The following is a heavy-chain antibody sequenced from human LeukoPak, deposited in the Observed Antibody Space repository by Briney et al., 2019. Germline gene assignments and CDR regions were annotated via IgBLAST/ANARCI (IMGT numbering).Heavy chain of an antibody. D-gene: IGHD6-13*01. V-gene: IGHV1-69*04. CDR1: GGTFNSYS. Sequence: SVKVSCKAPGGTFNSYSISWVRQAPGQGLEWMGRIIPILTMTNSAQKFQGRVMITAGKSTSTAYMELSSLTSEDTAVYFCAREVGLQQPPGYYHYGMDVWGQGTTVTVSS. CDR2: IIPILTMT. J-gene: IGHJ6*02. CDR3: AREVGLQQPPGYYHYGMDV.